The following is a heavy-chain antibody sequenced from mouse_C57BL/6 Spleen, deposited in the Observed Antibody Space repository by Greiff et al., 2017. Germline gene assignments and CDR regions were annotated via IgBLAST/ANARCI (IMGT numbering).Heavy chain of an antibody. CDR3: ARIGPLTGSYFDY. Sequence: QVTLKVSGPGLLQPSQSLSLTCSFSGFSLSTFGMGVGWLRQPSGKGLEWLAHICWDDDKSYKPALKSRLTNSKDTSKNQVFLKVANVDTAVTATYYCARIGPLTGSYFDYWGQGTTLTVSS. D-gene: IGHD4-1*01. V-gene: IGHV8-8*01. CDR1: GFSLSTFGMG. CDR2: ICWDDDK. J-gene: IGHJ2*01.